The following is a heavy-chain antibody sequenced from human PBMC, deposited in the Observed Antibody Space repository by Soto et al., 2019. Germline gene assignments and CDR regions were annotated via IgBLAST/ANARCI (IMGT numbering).Heavy chain of an antibody. V-gene: IGHV3-53*01. CDR1: GFTVSSSY. CDR3: AKLEMAELKY. J-gene: IGHJ4*02. CDR2: IYSGGTT. Sequence: EVQLVESGGGLIQPGGSLRLSCAASGFTVSSSYMSWVRQAPGKWLECVSGIYSGGTTYYADSVKGRFIISRDDSKNTLYLKMNTLRADDKAVYYCAKLEMAELKYWGQGTLVTVSS. D-gene: IGHD6-19*01.